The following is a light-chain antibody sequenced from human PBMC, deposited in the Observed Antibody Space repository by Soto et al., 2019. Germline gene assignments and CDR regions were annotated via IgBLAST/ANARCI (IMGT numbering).Light chain of an antibody. CDR3: SSYTTSNTVL. Sequence: QLVLTQPASVSASPGQSITISCTGTTNDVGRYNYVSWYQHHPDKAPKLMIFDVSDRPSGVSNRFSGSKSGNTASLTISGLQAEDEADYYCSSYTTSNTVLFGGGTKLTVL. V-gene: IGLV2-14*03. J-gene: IGLJ2*01. CDR1: TNDVGRYNY. CDR2: DVS.